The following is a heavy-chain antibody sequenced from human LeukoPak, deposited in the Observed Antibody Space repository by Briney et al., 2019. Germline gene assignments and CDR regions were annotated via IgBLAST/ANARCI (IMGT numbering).Heavy chain of an antibody. CDR2: ISSSSSYI. Sequence: GGSLRLSCAASGFTFSSYAMSWVRQAPGKGLEWVSSISSSSSYIYYADSVKGRFTISRDNAKNSLYLQMNSLRAEDTAVYYCASARGGYYDFWSGYPNAFDIWGQGTMVTVSS. J-gene: IGHJ3*02. CDR3: ASARGGYYDFWSGYPNAFDI. CDR1: GFTFSSYA. V-gene: IGHV3-21*01. D-gene: IGHD3-3*01.